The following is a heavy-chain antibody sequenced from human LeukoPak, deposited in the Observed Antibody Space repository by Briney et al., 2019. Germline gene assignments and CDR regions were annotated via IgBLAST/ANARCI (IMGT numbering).Heavy chain of an antibody. D-gene: IGHD3-10*01. CDR1: GFTVSSNY. V-gene: IGHV3-53*01. J-gene: IGHJ5*02. CDR2: ISSAGST. CDR3: ARNLPERSRLITMIRGLSTWFNP. Sequence: PGGSLRLSCVVSGFTVSSNYMRWVRQAPGKGVEGVSVISSAGSTYYADSVKGRFAISRDDSKNTLYLQMNTLRAEDTAVYYCARNLPERSRLITMIRGLSTWFNPWGQETLVTVSS.